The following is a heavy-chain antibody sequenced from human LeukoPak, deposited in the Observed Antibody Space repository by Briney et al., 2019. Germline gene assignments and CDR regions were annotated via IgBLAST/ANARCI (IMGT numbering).Heavy chain of an antibody. D-gene: IGHD3-22*01. CDR2: INWNGGST. CDR3: ARDEHYDSSRFDY. CDR1: GFTFDDYG. J-gene: IGHJ4*02. Sequence: PGGSLRLSCAASGFTFDDYGMSWVRQAPRKGLQWVSGINWNGGSTDYADSVKGRFTISRDNAKNSLYLQMNSLRAEDTALYYCARDEHYDSSRFDYWGQGTLVTVSS. V-gene: IGHV3-20*04.